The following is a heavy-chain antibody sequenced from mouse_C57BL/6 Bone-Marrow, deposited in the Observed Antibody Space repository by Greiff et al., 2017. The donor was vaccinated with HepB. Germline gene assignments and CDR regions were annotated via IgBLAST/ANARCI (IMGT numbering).Heavy chain of an antibody. J-gene: IGHJ1*03. D-gene: IGHD1-1*01. V-gene: IGHV1-80*01. CDR3: ASEGYGSPHWYFDV. Sequence: QVQLQQSGAELVKPGASVKISCKASGYAFSSYWMNWVKQRPGKGLEWIGQIYPGDGDTNYNGKFKGKATLTADKSSSTAYMQLSSLTSEDSAVYFCASEGYGSPHWYFDVWGTGTTVTVSS. CDR2: IYPGDGDT. CDR1: GYAFSSYW.